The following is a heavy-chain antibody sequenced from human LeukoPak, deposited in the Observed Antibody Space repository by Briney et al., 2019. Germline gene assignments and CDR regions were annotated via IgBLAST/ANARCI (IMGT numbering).Heavy chain of an antibody. CDR3: ATRPWLAGDSSGYIDY. D-gene: IGHD3-22*01. CDR1: GGSFSGYY. CDR2: INHSGST. Sequence: PSETLSLTCAVYGGSFSGYYWSWIRQPPGKGLEWIGEINHSGSTNYNPSLKSRVTISVDTSKNQFSLKLSSVTAADTAVYYCATRPWLAGDSSGYIDYWGQGTPVTVSS. V-gene: IGHV4-34*01. J-gene: IGHJ4*02.